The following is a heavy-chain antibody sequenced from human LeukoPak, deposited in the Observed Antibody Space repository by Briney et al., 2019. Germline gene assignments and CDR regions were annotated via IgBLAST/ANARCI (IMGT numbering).Heavy chain of an antibody. CDR3: AKDRSSGWAPPYYFDC. J-gene: IGHJ4*02. D-gene: IGHD6-19*01. CDR2: ISGSDGST. Sequence: GGSLRLSCAASGFTLSNYAMSWVRQAPGKGLEWVSTISGSDGSTYYADSVKGRFTISRDNSKNTLYLQMNSLRAEDTAVYYCAKDRSSGWAPPYYFDCWGQGILVTVSS. CDR1: GFTLSNYA. V-gene: IGHV3-23*01.